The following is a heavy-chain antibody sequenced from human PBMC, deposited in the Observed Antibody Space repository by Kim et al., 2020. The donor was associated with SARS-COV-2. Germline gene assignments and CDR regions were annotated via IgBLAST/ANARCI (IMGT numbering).Heavy chain of an antibody. CDR3: ASVLRITIFGVVTGFDY. CDR1: GFIFSTTD. Sequence: GGSLRLSCAASGFIFSTTDMSLVRQAPGKGLEWVAAISDNGHSTYYADSVKGRITISRDNSKNTLYLQMNSLRAEDTAVYYCASVLRITIFGVVTGFDYWGQGTLVTVSS. V-gene: IGHV3-23*01. J-gene: IGHJ4*02. CDR2: ISDNGHST. D-gene: IGHD3-3*01.